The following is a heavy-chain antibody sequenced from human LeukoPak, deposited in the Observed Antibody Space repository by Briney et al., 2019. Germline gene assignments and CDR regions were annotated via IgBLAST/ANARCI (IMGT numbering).Heavy chain of an antibody. CDR1: GDTFTSYY. CDR2: IDATGESA. Sequence: ASVKGSCKASGDTFTSYYMHWVRQTPGEGREYMVRIDATGESAHYEQKFQGRVTMTRDMSTSTVYMELSSLRSEDTAVYYCARGSYSADYWGQGTLVTVSS. CDR3: ARGSYSADY. D-gene: IGHD3-10*01. J-gene: IGHJ4*02. V-gene: IGHV1-46*01.